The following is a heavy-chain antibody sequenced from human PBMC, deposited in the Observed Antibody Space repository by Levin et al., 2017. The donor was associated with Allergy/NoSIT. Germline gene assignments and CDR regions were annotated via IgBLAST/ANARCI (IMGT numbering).Heavy chain of an antibody. CDR2: IYHSGST. Sequence: SQTLSLTCAVSGGSISSGGYSWSWIRQPPGKGLEWIGYIYHSGSTYYNPSLKSRVTISVDRSKNQFSLKLSSVTAADTAVYYCARVGTMVRGGWPDAFDIWGQGTMVTVSS. CDR3: ARVGTMVRGGWPDAFDI. J-gene: IGHJ3*02. D-gene: IGHD3-10*01. V-gene: IGHV4-30-2*01. CDR1: GGSISSGGYS.